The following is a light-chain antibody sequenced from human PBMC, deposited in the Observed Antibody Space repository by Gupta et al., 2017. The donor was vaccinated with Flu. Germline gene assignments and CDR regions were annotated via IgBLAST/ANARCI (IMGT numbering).Light chain of an antibody. J-gene: IGLJ1*01. CDR2: EVS. CDR3: SSYAGSNNYV. V-gene: IGLV2-8*01. Sequence: QSALTQPPSASGSPGQSVTISCTGTSSDVGGYKYVSWYQHHPGKAPKLRIYEVSKRPSGVPDRFSGSKSGNTASLTVSGLQAEDEADYYCSSYAGSNNYVFGTGTKVIVL. CDR1: SSDVGGYKY.